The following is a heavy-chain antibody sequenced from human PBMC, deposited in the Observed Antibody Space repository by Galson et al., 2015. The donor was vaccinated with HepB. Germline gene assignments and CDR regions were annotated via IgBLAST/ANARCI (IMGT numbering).Heavy chain of an antibody. CDR3: ARRSGGRGFDY. J-gene: IGHJ4*02. CDR2: TYYRSKWYN. D-gene: IGHD2-15*01. Sequence: CAISGDSVSSTSAGWNWIRQSPSRGLEWLGRTYYRSKWYNDYAVSVKGRITINPDTSKNQFSLQLNSVTPEDTAVYYCARRSGGRGFDYWGQGTLVTVSS. CDR1: GDSVSSTSAG. V-gene: IGHV6-1*01.